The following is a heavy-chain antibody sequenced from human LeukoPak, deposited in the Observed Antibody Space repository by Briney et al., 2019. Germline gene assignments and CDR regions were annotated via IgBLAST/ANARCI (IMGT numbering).Heavy chain of an antibody. CDR3: ARDPGLGGYDAFDI. Sequence: GASVKVSCKASGYTFTSYDINWVRQATGQGLEWMGWINPNSGGTNYAQKFQGRVTMTRDTSISTAYMELSRLRSDDTAVYYCARDPGLGGYDAFDIWGQGTMVTVSS. CDR2: INPNSGGT. V-gene: IGHV1-2*02. D-gene: IGHD3-16*01. J-gene: IGHJ3*02. CDR1: GYTFTSYD.